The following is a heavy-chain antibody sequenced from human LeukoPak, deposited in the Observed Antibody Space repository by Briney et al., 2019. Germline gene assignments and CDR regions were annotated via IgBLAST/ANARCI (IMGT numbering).Heavy chain of an antibody. D-gene: IGHD3-16*01. V-gene: IGHV1-2*02. CDR1: GYTFTGYY. CDR2: INPNSGGT. J-gene: IGHJ5*02. CDR3: AREWGSSGTNNWFGP. Sequence: GASVKVSCKASGYTFTGYYMHWVRQAPGQGLEWMGWINPNSGGTNYAQKFQGRVTMTRDTSISTAYMELSRLRSDDTAVYYCAREWGSSGTNNWFGPWGQGTLVTVSS.